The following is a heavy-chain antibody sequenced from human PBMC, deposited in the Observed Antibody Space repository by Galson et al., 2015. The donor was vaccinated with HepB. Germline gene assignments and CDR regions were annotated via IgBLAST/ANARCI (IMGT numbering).Heavy chain of an antibody. Sequence: NKYFADSVKGRFTISRDNSRHTLYLQMNSLRVEDTAVYYCARVWSSSWYPPFDYWGQGSLVTVAS. CDR3: ARVWSSSWYPPFDY. J-gene: IGHJ4*02. D-gene: IGHD6-13*01. CDR2: NK. V-gene: IGHV3-30*01.